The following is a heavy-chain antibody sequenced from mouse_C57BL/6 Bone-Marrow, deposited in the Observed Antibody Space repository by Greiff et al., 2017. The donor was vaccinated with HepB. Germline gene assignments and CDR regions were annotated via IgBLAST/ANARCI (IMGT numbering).Heavy chain of an antibody. CDR3: TRSGTDFDY. CDR1: GYTFTDYE. CDR2: IDPETGGT. J-gene: IGHJ2*01. Sequence: QVHVKQSGAELVRPGASVTLSCKASGYTFTDYEMHWVKQTPVHGLEWIGAIDPETGGTAYNQKFKGKAILTADKSSSTAYMELRSLTSEDSAVYYCTRSGTDFDYWGQGTTLTVSS. D-gene: IGHD3-2*02. V-gene: IGHV1-15*01.